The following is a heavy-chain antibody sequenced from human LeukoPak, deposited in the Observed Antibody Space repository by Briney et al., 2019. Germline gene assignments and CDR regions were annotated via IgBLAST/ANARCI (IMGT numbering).Heavy chain of an antibody. Sequence: PGGSLRLSCAASGFTFGNYWMSWVRQAPGKGLEWVANIKQDGNDKYYVDSVTGRFTMSRDNAKNSLYLQMNSLRAEDTAVYYCARWATSFDLWGQGTLVTVSS. D-gene: IGHD6-6*01. J-gene: IGHJ4*02. CDR2: IKQDGNDK. CDR3: ARWATSFDL. V-gene: IGHV3-7*01. CDR1: GFTFGNYW.